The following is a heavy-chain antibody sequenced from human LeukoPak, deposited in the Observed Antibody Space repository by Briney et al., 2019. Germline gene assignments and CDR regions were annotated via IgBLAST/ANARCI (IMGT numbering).Heavy chain of an antibody. V-gene: IGHV4-34*01. CDR2: INHSGST. CDR3: ASPFIVVPAAIP. D-gene: IGHD2-2*02. J-gene: IGHJ5*02. CDR1: GGSFSGYY. Sequence: SETLSLTCADYGGSFSGYYWSWIRQPPGKGLEWIGEINHSGSTNYNPSLKSRVTISVDTSKNQFSLKLSSVTAADTAVYYCASPFIVVPAAIPWGQGTLVTVSS.